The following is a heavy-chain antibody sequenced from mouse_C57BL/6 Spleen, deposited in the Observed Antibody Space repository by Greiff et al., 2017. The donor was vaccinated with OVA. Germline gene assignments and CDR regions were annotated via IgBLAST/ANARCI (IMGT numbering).Heavy chain of an antibody. CDR3: AKKGMVTRLAYYAMDY. J-gene: IGHJ4*01. Sequence: VHLVESGPGLVAPSQSLSIPCTVSCFSFPLSCFRFFRPPPCPFLSLLGVIWGDGSTNYHSALISRLSISKDNSKSQVVLKLNSLRTDDTATYYCAKKGMVTRLAYYAMDYWGQGTSVTVSS. CDR1: CFSFPLSC. CDR2: IWGDGST. D-gene: IGHD2-10*02. V-gene: IGHV2-3*01.